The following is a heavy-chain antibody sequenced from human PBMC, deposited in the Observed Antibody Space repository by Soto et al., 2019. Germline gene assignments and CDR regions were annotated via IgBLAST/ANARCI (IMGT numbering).Heavy chain of an antibody. CDR3: ARDFGYGGYGDY. CDR1: GGSISGYS. CDR2: FHHSGSI. D-gene: IGHD5-12*01. V-gene: IGHV4-59*12. J-gene: IGHJ4*02. Sequence: SETLSLTCTVSGGSISGYSWGWIRQPPGKGLEWIGNFHHSGSIKYNLSLKSRLTISVDTSNNQVSLKLSSVTAADTAVYYCARDFGYGGYGDYWGQGTLVTVSS.